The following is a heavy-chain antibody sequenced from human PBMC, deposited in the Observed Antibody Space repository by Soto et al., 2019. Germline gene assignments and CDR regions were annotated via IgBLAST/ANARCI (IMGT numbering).Heavy chain of an antibody. D-gene: IGHD2-15*01. V-gene: IGHV1-18*01. CDR2: LSAYNGNT. J-gene: IGHJ4*02. Sequence: ASVKVSCKASGYSFTNYGISWVRQAPGQGLQWMGWLSAYNGNTEYAQKLHGRVTMTTDTSTSTAYMELRSLGSDDTAVYYCARDTGVEYCSGGSGFSSIIYDFWGQGTLVTGSS. CDR3: ARDTGVEYCSGGSGFSSIIYDF. CDR1: GYSFTNYG.